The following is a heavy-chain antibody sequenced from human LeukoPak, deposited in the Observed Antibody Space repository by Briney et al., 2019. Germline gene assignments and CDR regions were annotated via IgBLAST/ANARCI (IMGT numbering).Heavy chain of an antibody. J-gene: IGHJ4*02. D-gene: IGHD6-19*01. CDR3: AKRVAHSSGAYWDY. Sequence: GGSLRLSCEASGFTFSSYGMSWVRQAPGKGLEWVSAISGDGGGTYYADSVKGRFTISRDNSKNTLYLQMNSLRAEDAAVYFCAKRVAHSSGAYWDYWGQGILVTVSS. CDR1: GFTFSSYG. V-gene: IGHV3-23*01. CDR2: ISGDGGGT.